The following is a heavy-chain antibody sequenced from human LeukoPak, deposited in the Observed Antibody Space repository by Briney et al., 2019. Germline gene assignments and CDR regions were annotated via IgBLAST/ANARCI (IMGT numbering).Heavy chain of an antibody. D-gene: IGHD3-10*01. Sequence: SVKVSCKASGGTFSSYAISWVRQVPGQGREWMGTIIPIFGTANYAQKFQGRVTITTDESTSKANMERSSLRSEDTAVYYCARRYYGSGSYNDYFDYWGQGTLVTVSS. CDR3: ARRYYGSGSYNDYFDY. J-gene: IGHJ4*02. V-gene: IGHV1-69*05. CDR2: IIPIFGTA. CDR1: GGTFSSYA.